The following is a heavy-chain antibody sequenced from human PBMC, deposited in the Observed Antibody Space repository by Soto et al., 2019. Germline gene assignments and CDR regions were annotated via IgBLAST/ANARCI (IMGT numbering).Heavy chain of an antibody. J-gene: IGHJ6*02. Sequence: ASETLSLTCAVYGGSFSGYYWSWIRQPPGKGLEWIGEINHSGSTNYNPSLKSRVTISVDTSKNQFSLKLSSVTAADTAVYYCARGNFGVVHYYYGMDVWGQGTTVTVSS. CDR2: INHSGST. D-gene: IGHD3-3*01. V-gene: IGHV4-34*01. CDR3: ARGNFGVVHYYYGMDV. CDR1: GGSFSGYY.